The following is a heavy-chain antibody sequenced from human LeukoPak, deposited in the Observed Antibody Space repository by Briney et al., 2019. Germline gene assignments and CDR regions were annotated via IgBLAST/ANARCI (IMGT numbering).Heavy chain of an antibody. CDR2: VSVSGST. CDR1: GDSITSGHYF. V-gene: IGHV4-61*02. Sequence: SETLSLTCTVSGDSITSGHYFWSWIRQPAGKGLEWIGRVSVSGSTDYNPSLNSRVTISIDTSKNHFSLKLISVTAADTALYYCTRDGRRGTNGDAFDIWGQGTMVTASS. J-gene: IGHJ3*02. CDR3: TRDGRRGTNGDAFDI. D-gene: IGHD1-26*01.